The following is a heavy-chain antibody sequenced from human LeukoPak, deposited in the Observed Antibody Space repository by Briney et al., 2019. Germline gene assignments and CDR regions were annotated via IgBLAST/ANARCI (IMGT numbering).Heavy chain of an antibody. D-gene: IGHD1-1*01. CDR2: MNPVNGDT. V-gene: IGHV1-2*02. CDR3: VRKWNDAFDI. J-gene: IGHJ3*02. Sequence: ASVKVSCKASGYTFIAYYMHWVRQAPGQGLEWMGWMNPVNGDTMYPQIFQGRVTMTRDMSMSTGYMELSRLSSDDTAIYYCVRKWNDAFDIWGLGTLVTVSS. CDR1: GYTFIAYY.